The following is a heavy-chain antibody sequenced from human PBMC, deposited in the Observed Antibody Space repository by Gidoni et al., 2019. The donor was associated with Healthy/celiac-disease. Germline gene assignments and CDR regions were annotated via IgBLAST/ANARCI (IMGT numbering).Heavy chain of an antibody. D-gene: IGHD2-8*02. Sequence: QVQLVESGGGVVQPGRSLRLSCAASGFTFSSYAMHWCRQAPGKGLEWVAVISDEGSNKDYADSVKGRFTISRDNSKNTLYLQMNSLRAEDTAVYYCARDLSMVVYAMVLDVWGKGTTVTVSS. CDR3: ARDLSMVVYAMVLDV. CDR2: ISDEGSNK. CDR1: GFTFSSYA. V-gene: IGHV3-30-3*01. J-gene: IGHJ6*04.